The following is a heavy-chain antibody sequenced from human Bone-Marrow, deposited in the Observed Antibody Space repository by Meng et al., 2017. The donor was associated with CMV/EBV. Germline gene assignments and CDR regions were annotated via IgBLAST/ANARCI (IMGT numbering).Heavy chain of an antibody. CDR3: ARGQLWSGSGDIDY. CDR2: INPNSGGT. Sequence: ASVKVSCKASGYTFTGYYMHWVRQAPGQGLEWMGWINPNSGGTNYAQKFQGRVTMTRDTSISTAYMELSRLRSDDTAVYYCARGQLWSGSGDIDYWGQGTLVTVSS. V-gene: IGHV1-2*02. D-gene: IGHD3-3*01. CDR1: GYTFTGYY. J-gene: IGHJ4*02.